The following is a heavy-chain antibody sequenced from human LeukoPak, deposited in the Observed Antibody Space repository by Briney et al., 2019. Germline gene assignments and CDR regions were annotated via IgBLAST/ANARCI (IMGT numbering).Heavy chain of an antibody. CDR1: GFTFSTYW. Sequence: GGSLRLSCAASGFTFSTYWMHWVRQAPGKGLVWVSHISTDGSSTSYADSVKGRFTNSRDNAKDTLYLQMSSLRAEDTAVYYCASPRYDGSGSYSGLDYWGQGTLVTVSS. D-gene: IGHD3-10*01. V-gene: IGHV3-74*01. CDR3: ASPRYDGSGSYSGLDY. J-gene: IGHJ4*02. CDR2: ISTDGSST.